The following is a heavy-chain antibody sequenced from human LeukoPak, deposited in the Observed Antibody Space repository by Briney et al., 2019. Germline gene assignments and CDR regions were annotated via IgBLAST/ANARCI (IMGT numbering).Heavy chain of an antibody. V-gene: IGHV1-18*01. Sequence: SVKVSCKASGYTFTSYGISWVRQAPGQGLEWMGWISAYNGNTNYAQKLQGRVTMTTDTSTSTAYMELRSLRSDDTAVYYCARVQQAAAGTNYYYYGMDVWGQGTTVTVSS. CDR3: ARVQQAAAGTNYYYYGMDV. D-gene: IGHD6-13*01. CDR1: GYTFTSYG. J-gene: IGHJ6*02. CDR2: ISAYNGNT.